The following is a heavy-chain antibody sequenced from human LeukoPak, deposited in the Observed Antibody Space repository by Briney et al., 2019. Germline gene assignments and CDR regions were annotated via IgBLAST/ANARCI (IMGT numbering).Heavy chain of an antibody. V-gene: IGHV3-11*01. D-gene: IGHD5-18*01. J-gene: IGHJ4*02. CDR2: ISSSGSTI. CDR1: GFTFSDYY. CDR3: ARDPNLRGYSYETPYDY. Sequence: PGGSLRLSCAASGFTFSDYYMSWIRQAPGKGLGWVSYISSSGSTIYYADSVKGRFTISRDNAKNSLYLQMNSLRAEDTAVYYCARDPNLRGYSYETPYDYWGQGTLVTVSS.